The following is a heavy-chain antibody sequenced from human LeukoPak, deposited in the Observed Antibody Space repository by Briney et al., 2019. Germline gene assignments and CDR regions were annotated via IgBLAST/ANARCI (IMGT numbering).Heavy chain of an antibody. CDR1: GGTFSSYA. V-gene: IGHV1-69*01. J-gene: IGHJ1*01. Sequence: SVKVSCKASGGTFSSYAISWVRHAPGQGLEWMGGIIPIFGTANYAQKFQGRVTITADESTSTAYMELSSLRSEDTAVYYCAGFDYYGSRGYFQHWGQGTLVTVSS. CDR3: AGFDYYGSRGYFQH. CDR2: IIPIFGTA. D-gene: IGHD3-10*01.